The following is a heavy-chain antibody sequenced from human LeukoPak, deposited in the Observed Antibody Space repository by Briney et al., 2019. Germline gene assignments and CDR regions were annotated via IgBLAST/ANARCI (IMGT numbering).Heavy chain of an antibody. J-gene: IGHJ4*02. CDR2: ISYSGNT. CDR1: GGSISDYY. Sequence: PSETLSLXCTVSGGSISDYYWSWIRQPPGKGLEWIGYISYSGNTNYNPSLKSRVAISVDMSKNQFSLKLRSVTAADTAVYYCATGMRDGYNNYYFDYWGQGTLVTVSS. CDR3: ATGMRDGYNNYYFDY. V-gene: IGHV4-59*01. D-gene: IGHD5-24*01.